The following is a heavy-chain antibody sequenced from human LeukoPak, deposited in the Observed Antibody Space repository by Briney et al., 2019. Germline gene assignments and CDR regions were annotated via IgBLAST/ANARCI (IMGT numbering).Heavy chain of an antibody. Sequence: PSQTLSLTCTVSDYSISSAYYWGWIRQPPGKGLEWLGTIYHAGTSYYNPSLRIRLTISLDTSKNQFSLKLSSVTAADTAVYYCARVTNDFWSGNYYYYYMDVWGKGTTVTVSS. CDR1: DYSISSAYY. D-gene: IGHD3-3*01. V-gene: IGHV4-38-2*02. CDR3: ARVTNDFWSGNYYYYYMDV. CDR2: IYHAGTS. J-gene: IGHJ6*03.